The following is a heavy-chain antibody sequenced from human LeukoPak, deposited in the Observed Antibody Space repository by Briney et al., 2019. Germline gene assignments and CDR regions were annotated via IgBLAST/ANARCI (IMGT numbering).Heavy chain of an antibody. CDR1: GGSIRSYY. CDR3: ARLGFRTGDNSLADY. D-gene: IGHD2-8*02. Sequence: PSETLSLTCIVSGGSIRSYYWSWIRNTPTKGLDFVGYIFYSGSTNHSASFKSRVSISLDTSKSQFSLKLSSVTAADTAMYYCARLGFRTGDNSLADYWGRGTQVTVSS. CDR2: IFYSGST. V-gene: IGHV4-59*08. J-gene: IGHJ4*02.